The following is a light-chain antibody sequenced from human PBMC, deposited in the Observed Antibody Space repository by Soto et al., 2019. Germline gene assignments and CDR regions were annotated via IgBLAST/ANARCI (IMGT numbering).Light chain of an antibody. Sequence: QSVLTQPPSVSGAPGQRVTISCTGSSSNIGAGYDVHWYQQLPGTAPKLLIYGNSNRPSGVPDRFSGSKSGTSASLAITGLQAEDEADYYCKSYDSSLSGQRVFGTGTKVTVL. CDR1: SSNIGAGYD. CDR2: GNS. V-gene: IGLV1-40*01. CDR3: KSYDSSLSGQRV. J-gene: IGLJ1*01.